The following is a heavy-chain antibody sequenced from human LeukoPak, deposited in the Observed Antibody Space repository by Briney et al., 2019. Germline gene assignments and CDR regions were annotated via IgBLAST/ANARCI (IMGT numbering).Heavy chain of an antibody. J-gene: IGHJ4*02. CDR3: AREAKGYCSSTSCFSFDY. V-gene: IGHV4-4*07. CDR1: GGSISSYY. CDR2: FYSSVST. D-gene: IGHD2-2*01. Sequence: SETLSLTCTVSGGSISSYYWSWIRQPAGKGLEWIGRFYSSVSTNYNPSLKSRITMSVDTSKNQFSLKLSSVTAADTAVYYCAREAKGYCSSTSCFSFDYWGQGTLVTVSS.